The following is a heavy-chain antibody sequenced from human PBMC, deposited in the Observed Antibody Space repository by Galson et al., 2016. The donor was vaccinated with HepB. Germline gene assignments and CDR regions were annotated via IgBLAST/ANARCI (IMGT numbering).Heavy chain of an antibody. CDR2: ICPGNSDV. CDR1: GYIFTTYY. V-gene: IGHV5-51*01. D-gene: IGHD3-9*01. CDR3: ATQPHFDILTGFWFDP. Sequence: QSGAEVKKPGESLKISCQSSGYIFTTYYIAWVRQMPGKGLEWMGIICPGNSDVRYSPSFQGQVTISADKSVNTAYLEWNSLKPSDTAMYYCATQPHFDILTGFWFDPWGQGTLVTVSS. J-gene: IGHJ5*02.